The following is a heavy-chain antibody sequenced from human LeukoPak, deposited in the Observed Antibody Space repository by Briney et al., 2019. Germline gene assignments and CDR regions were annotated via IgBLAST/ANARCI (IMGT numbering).Heavy chain of an antibody. CDR2: IYYSGST. CDR1: GYSISSGYY. Sequence: PSETLSLTCAVSGYSISSGYYWGWIRQPPGKGLEWIGSIYYSGSTYYNPSLKSRVTISVDTSKNQFSLKLSSVTAADTAVYYCARHYVTAVAGTDAFDNWGQGTMVTVSS. D-gene: IGHD6-19*01. J-gene: IGHJ3*02. CDR3: ARHYVTAVAGTDAFDN. V-gene: IGHV4-38-2*01.